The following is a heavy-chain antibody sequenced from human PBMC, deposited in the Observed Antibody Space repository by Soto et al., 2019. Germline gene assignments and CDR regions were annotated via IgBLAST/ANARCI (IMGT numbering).Heavy chain of an antibody. CDR2: ISSSSSYI. J-gene: IGHJ3*02. CDR1: GFTFSSYS. Sequence: GGSLRLSCAASGFTFSSYSMNWVRQAPGKGLEWVSSISSSSSYIYYADSVKGRFTISRDNAKNSLYLQMNSLRAEDTAVYYCERDLGLFCSGGSCYRDAFDIWGQGTMVTVSS. CDR3: ERDLGLFCSGGSCYRDAFDI. D-gene: IGHD2-15*01. V-gene: IGHV3-21*01.